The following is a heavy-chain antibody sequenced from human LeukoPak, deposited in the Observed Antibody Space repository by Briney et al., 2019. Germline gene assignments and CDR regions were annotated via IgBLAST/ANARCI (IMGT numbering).Heavy chain of an antibody. CDR3: ARRGSGWFFDY. CDR2: IYYSGST. Sequence: SETLSLTCTVSGGSISSSSYYWGWIRQPPGKGLEWIGSIYYSGSTYYNPSLKSRVTISVDTSKNQFSLKRSSVTAADTAVYYCARRGSGWFFDYWGQGTLVTVSS. V-gene: IGHV4-39*01. J-gene: IGHJ4*02. D-gene: IGHD6-19*01. CDR1: GGSISSSSYY.